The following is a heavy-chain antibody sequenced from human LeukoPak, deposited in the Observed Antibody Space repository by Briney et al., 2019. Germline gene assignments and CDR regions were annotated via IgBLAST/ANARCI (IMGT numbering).Heavy chain of an antibody. CDR1: GGSISSSSYY. D-gene: IGHD5-24*01. J-gene: IGHJ4*02. Sequence: SETLSLTCTVSGGSISSSSYYWGWIRQPPGKGLEWIGSIYYSGSTYYNPSLKSRVTISVDTSKNQFSLKLSSVTAADTAVYYCARDPVATINSYFDYWGQGTLVTVSS. V-gene: IGHV4-39*07. CDR2: IYYSGST. CDR3: ARDPVATINSYFDY.